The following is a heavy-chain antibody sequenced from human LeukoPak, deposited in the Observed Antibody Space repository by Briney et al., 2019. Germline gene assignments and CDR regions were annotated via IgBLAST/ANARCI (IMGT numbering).Heavy chain of an antibody. CDR2: TNTDGSGT. CDR3: AREHYSSSSSDY. J-gene: IGHJ4*02. Sequence: GGSLRLSCAASGFMYSSYWMHWVRQAPGKGLVWVSRTNTDGSGTSYADSVKGRFTISRDNAKNTLYLQMNSLRVEDTAVYYCAREHYSSSSSDYWGQGTLVTVSS. D-gene: IGHD6-6*01. CDR1: GFMYSSYW. V-gene: IGHV3-74*01.